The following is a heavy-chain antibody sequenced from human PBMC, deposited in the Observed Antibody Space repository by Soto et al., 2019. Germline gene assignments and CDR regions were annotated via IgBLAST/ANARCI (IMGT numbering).Heavy chain of an antibody. D-gene: IGHD4-17*01. Sequence: QVQLVQSGAEVKKPGSSVRVSCKASGGTLRNYGISWVRQAPGQGLEWMGGIIPVFGTANYAQKFQGRVTITADQSTSTVYMDVTSPISEDTAVYYCSRGDATKIVVTTYYGMDVWGQGTTVTVSS. CDR2: IIPVFGTA. J-gene: IGHJ6*02. CDR3: SRGDATKIVVTTYYGMDV. V-gene: IGHV1-69*12. CDR1: GGTLRNYG.